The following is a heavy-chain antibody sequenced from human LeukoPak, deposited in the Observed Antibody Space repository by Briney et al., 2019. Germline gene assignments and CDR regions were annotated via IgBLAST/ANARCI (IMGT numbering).Heavy chain of an antibody. Sequence: SETLSLTCTVSGGSITGYYWSWIRQPPGKGLEWIGSIYYSGDTYYNPSLKSRVTISGDTSKSQFSLNLTSVTAADTAVYYCARHLNYYYYYYMDVWGKGTTVTVSS. CDR2: IYYSGDT. CDR1: GGSITGYY. CDR3: ARHLNYYYYYYMDV. V-gene: IGHV4-39*01. J-gene: IGHJ6*03.